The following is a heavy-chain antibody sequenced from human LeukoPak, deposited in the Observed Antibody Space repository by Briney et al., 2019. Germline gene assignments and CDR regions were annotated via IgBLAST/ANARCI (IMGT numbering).Heavy chain of an antibody. J-gene: IGHJ4*02. CDR3: ARAYSSGWYYFDY. CDR2: IYYSGST. CDR1: GGSISSSSYY. V-gene: IGHV4-39*07. Sequence: SETLSLTCTVSGGSISSSSYYWGWIRQPPGKGLEWIGSIYYSGSTYYNPSPKSRVTISVDTSKNQFSLKLSSVTAADTAVYYCARAYSSGWYYFDYWGQGTLVTVSS. D-gene: IGHD6-19*01.